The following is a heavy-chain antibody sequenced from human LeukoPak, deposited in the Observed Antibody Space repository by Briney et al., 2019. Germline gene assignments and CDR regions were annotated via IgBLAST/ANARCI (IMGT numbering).Heavy chain of an antibody. CDR3: ARLYGNSYYYPPDD. Sequence: GGSLRLSCAASGFTFSSYWMTWLRQAPGKGLEWVANIKQDGSQKFFVDAVKGRFTNSRDNAKTSLFLQMDRLRAEDTAVYYCARLYGNSYYYPPDDWGKGILVTVSS. D-gene: IGHD3-10*01. V-gene: IGHV3-7*01. CDR1: GFTFSSYW. J-gene: IGHJ4*02. CDR2: IKQDGSQK.